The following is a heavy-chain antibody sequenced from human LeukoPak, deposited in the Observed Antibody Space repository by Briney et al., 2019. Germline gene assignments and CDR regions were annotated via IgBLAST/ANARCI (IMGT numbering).Heavy chain of an antibody. CDR3: ATYLYGGDYGSYYFDY. V-gene: IGHV3-23*01. J-gene: IGHJ4*02. CDR2: ISGSGGST. Sequence: GGSLRLSCAASGFTFSTYAMSWVRQAPGEGLEWVSGISGSGGSTYYSDSVKGRFTISRDNSKNTLYLQMSSLRDEDTAVYYCATYLYGGDYGSYYFDYWGQGALVTVSP. CDR1: GFTFSTYA. D-gene: IGHD4-23*01.